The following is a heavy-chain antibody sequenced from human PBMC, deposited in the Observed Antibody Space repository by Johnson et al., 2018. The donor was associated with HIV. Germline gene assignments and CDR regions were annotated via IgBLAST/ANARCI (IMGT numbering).Heavy chain of an antibody. CDR3: AKVSSQSSSWYDAFDI. CDR2: IWYDGSNK. D-gene: IGHD6-13*01. V-gene: IGHV3-33*06. CDR1: GFTFSSYG. Sequence: QVQLVESGGGVVQSGRSLRLSCAASGFTFSSYGMHWVRQAPGKGLEWVAVIWYDGSNKYYADSVKGRFTISRDNSKNTLYLQMNSLRAEDTAVYYCAKVSSQSSSWYDAFDIWGQGTMVTVSS. J-gene: IGHJ3*02.